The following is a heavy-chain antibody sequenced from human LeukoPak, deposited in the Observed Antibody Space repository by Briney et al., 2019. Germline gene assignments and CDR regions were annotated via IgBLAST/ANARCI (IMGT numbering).Heavy chain of an antibody. Sequence: PSETLSLTCTVSGGSISSYYWSWIRQPPGKGLVWIGYIYYSGSTNYNPSLKRRVTISVDTSKNQFSLKLSSVTAADTAVYYCARLFCSGGSCYPPENWFDPWGQGTLVSVSS. CDR2: IYYSGST. J-gene: IGHJ5*02. CDR3: ARLFCSGGSCYPPENWFDP. V-gene: IGHV4-59*08. CDR1: GGSISSYY. D-gene: IGHD2-15*01.